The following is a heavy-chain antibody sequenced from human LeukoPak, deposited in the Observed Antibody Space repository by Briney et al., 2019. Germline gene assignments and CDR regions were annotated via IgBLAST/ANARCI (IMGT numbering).Heavy chain of an antibody. D-gene: IGHD3-22*01. CDR3: AREYYYDSSGYIDY. J-gene: IGHJ4*02. V-gene: IGHV1-69*04. CDR2: IIPIFGIA. CDR1: GGTFSSYA. Sequence: SVKVSCKAPGGTFSSYAISWVRQAPGQGLEWMGRIIPIFGIANYAQKFQGRVTITADKSTSTAYMELSSLRSEDTAVYYCAREYYYDSSGYIDYWGQGTLVTVSS.